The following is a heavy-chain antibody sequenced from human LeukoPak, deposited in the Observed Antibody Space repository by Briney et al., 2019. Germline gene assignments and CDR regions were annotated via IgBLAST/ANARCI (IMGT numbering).Heavy chain of an antibody. D-gene: IGHD2-15*01. CDR1: GFTFNIYT. CDR3: QSVYCSGGTCYYFDS. V-gene: IGHV3-21*04. J-gene: IGHJ4*02. CDR2: ISSSSSSI. Sequence: SGGSLRLSCAASGFTFNIYTMNWVRQAPGKGLEWVSSISSSSSSIHYADSVKGRFTISRDNSQSTLSLQMNSLRVEDTAIYYCQSVYCSGGTCYYFDSWGQGTLVTVSS.